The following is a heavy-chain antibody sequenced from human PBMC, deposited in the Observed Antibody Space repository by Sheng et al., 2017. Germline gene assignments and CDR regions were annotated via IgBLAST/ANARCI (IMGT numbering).Heavy chain of an antibody. V-gene: IGHV3-53*01. D-gene: IGHD3-10*01. Sequence: EVQLVESGGGLIQPGGSLRLSCAASGFTVSGNHMSWVRQAPGKGLEWVSLIHTNGNTYYTDSVKGRFTISRDSSKNTLYLQMNSLRAEDTAVYYCARDHEGRPFDDWGQGT. CDR2: IHTNGNT. J-gene: IGHJ4*02. CDR3: ARDHEGRPFDD. CDR1: GFTVSGNH.